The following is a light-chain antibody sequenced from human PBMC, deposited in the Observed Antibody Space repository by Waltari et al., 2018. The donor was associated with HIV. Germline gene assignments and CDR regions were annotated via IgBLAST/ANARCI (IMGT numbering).Light chain of an antibody. CDR3: SSYADRHGFYVV. CDR2: EVT. V-gene: IGLV2-8*01. Sequence: QSALTQPPSASGSPGQSVTISCTGTNSDIGGYTYLSWYQQHPGNAPKRVISEVTKRPSGVPDRFSGSKSGTTASLTVSGLQAEDEADYYCSSYADRHGFYVVFGGGTRLTVL. CDR1: NSDIGGYTY. J-gene: IGLJ2*01.